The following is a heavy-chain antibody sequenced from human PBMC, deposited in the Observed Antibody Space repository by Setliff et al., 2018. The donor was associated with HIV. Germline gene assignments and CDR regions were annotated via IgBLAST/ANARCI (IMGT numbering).Heavy chain of an antibody. J-gene: IGHJ6*03. Sequence: GASVKVSCKASADTFTNCLINWVRQAPGQGLEWMGRINPKSGGINYAQKVQGRVTLTRDTSISTACMELSSLRSQDTAVYYCARTPQPTGTPDYYYYYYMDLWGKGTTVTVSS. CDR3: ARTPQPTGTPDYYYYYYMDL. CDR2: INPKSGGI. V-gene: IGHV1-2*06. D-gene: IGHD1-1*01. CDR1: ADTFTNCL.